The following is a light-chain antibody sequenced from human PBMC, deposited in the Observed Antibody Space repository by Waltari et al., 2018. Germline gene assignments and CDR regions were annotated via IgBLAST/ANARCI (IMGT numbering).Light chain of an antibody. CDR2: VAS. J-gene: IGKJ1*01. V-gene: IGKV1-39*01. CDR1: QTITTY. CDR3: QQSYSTPRT. Sequence: DIQMTQSPSSLSASVGDRVTITCRASQTITTYLNWYQQKPGKPPKLLIYVASNLQSGVPSRFSGSGYGADFTLTISTLQPEDFATYYCQQSYSTPRTFGQGTKVEIK.